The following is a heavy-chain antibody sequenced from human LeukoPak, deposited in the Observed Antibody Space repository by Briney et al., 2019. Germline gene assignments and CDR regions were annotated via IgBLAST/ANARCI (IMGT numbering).Heavy chain of an antibody. V-gene: IGHV3-30-3*01. J-gene: IGHJ6*02. D-gene: IGHD1-26*01. CDR2: VSHDGSSK. Sequence: PGGSLRLSCAASGFTFSSYAMHWVRQPPGKGLEWVAVVSHDGSSKYYADSVKGRFTISRDNSKNTLYLQMNSLTADDTAVYYCARGLPYSPIYYGTPDYYYGVDVWGQGTTVTVSS. CDR1: GFTFSSYA. CDR3: ARGLPYSPIYYGTPDYYYGVDV.